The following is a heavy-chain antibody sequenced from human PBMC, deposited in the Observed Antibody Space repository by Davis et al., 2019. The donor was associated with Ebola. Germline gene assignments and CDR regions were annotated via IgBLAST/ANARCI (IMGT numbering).Heavy chain of an antibody. Sequence: GSLRLSCTVSGGSISSYYWSWIRQPPEKGLEWIGYIYYSGSTNYNPSLKSRVTISVDTSKNQFSLKLSSVTAADTAVYYCARVSKLGQLTLYYGMDVWGQGTTVTVSS. CDR3: ARVSKLGQLTLYYGMDV. J-gene: IGHJ6*02. D-gene: IGHD2-2*01. CDR2: IYYSGST. CDR1: GGSISSYY. V-gene: IGHV4-59*12.